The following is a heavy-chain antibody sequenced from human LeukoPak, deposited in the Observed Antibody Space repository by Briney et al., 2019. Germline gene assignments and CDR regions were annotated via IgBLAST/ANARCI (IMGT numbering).Heavy chain of an antibody. J-gene: IGHJ3*02. CDR2: IHHSGST. V-gene: IGHV4-4*02. Sequence: SETLSLTCAVSGDSISSSNWWSWVRQSPVKGLEWIAEIHHSGSTNCNPSLKSRVTISVDKSQNQFSLQLSSVTAADTAVYYCAREYSSSSGRRAFDIWGQGTMVTVSS. CDR1: GDSISSSNW. CDR3: AREYSSSSGRRAFDI. D-gene: IGHD6-6*01.